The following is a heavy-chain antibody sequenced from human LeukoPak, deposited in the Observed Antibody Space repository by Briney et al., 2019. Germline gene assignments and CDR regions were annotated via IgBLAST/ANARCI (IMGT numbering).Heavy chain of an antibody. CDR3: ATRPETNYYDSSGYSDGRNDY. D-gene: IGHD3-22*01. CDR2: ISVYSGNT. V-gene: IGHV1-18*01. CDR1: GYNFTSYG. Sequence: ASVKVSCKASGYNFTSYGISWVRQAPGQGLEWMGWISVYSGNTNYAQKLQGRVTMTTDTSTSTAYMELRSLRSEDTAVYYCATRPETNYYDSSGYSDGRNDYWGQGTLVTVSS. J-gene: IGHJ4*02.